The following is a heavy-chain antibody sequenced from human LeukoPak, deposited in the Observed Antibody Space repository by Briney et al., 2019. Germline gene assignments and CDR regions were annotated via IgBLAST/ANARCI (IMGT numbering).Heavy chain of an antibody. D-gene: IGHD6-13*01. CDR2: ISGSGGST. Sequence: PGGSVRLSCAASGFTFSSYAMSWFRQAPGKGLEWVSAISGSGGSTYYADSVKGRFTISRDNSKNTLYLQMNSLRAEDTAVYYCAKDSRYSSSWYDWFDPWGQGTLVTVSS. V-gene: IGHV3-23*01. J-gene: IGHJ5*02. CDR3: AKDSRYSSSWYDWFDP. CDR1: GFTFSSYA.